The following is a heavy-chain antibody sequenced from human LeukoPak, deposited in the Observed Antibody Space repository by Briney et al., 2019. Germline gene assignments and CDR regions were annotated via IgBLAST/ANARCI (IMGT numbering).Heavy chain of an antibody. CDR2: IISSYI. V-gene: IGHV3-21*01. CDR1: KFSFSDYA. D-gene: IGHD1-26*01. J-gene: IGHJ3*02. CDR3: ARGVGANTDDFDI. Sequence: GGSLRLSCAASKFSFSDYAMHWVRQAPGKGLEWVSSIISSYIYYADSVKGRFTISRDNAKNSLYLQMNSLRAEDTAVYYCARGVGANTDDFDIWGQGTMVTVSS.